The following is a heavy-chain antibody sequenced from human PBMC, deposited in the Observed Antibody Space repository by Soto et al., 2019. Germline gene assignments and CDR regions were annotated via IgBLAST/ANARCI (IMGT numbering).Heavy chain of an antibody. D-gene: IGHD3-3*01. Sequence: SETRSLTCSFYVGSLIGYYWNWTRQPPGKGLEWIGEIDHSGYTNYNRSLKSLVTISVDTSKNQFYLRLKSVNDADTAVYYCARVRDWFEPWGQGNLVTVS. V-gene: IGHV4-34*01. CDR3: ARVRDWFEP. J-gene: IGHJ5*02. CDR2: IDHSGYT. CDR1: VGSLIGYY.